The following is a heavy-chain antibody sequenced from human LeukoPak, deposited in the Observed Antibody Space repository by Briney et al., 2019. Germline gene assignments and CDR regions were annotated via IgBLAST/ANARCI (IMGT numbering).Heavy chain of an antibody. D-gene: IGHD3-9*01. CDR2: IYYSGST. V-gene: IGHV4-31*03. Sequence: SETLSHTCTFSAGSLSSGGYYWSWIRQHPGKGLEWIGYIYYSGSTYYNPSLKSRVTISVDTSKNQFSLKLSSVTAADTAVYYCARDSYDILTGTNWFDPWGQGTLVTVSS. CDR3: ARDSYDILTGTNWFDP. J-gene: IGHJ5*02. CDR1: AGSLSSGGYY.